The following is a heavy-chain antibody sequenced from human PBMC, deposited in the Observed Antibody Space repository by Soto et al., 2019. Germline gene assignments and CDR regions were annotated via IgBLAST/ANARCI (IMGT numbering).Heavy chain of an antibody. J-gene: IGHJ6*02. CDR1: GGSFSGYY. D-gene: IGHD1-26*01. CDR3: ASRFSGSYYYYYYGVDV. Sequence: PSETLSLTCAVYGGSFSGYYWSWIRQPPGKGLEWIGEINHSGSTNYNPSLKSRVTISVDTSKNQFSLKLSSVTAAGTAVYYCASRFSGSYYYYYYGVDVWGQGTTVTVSS. V-gene: IGHV4-34*01. CDR2: INHSGST.